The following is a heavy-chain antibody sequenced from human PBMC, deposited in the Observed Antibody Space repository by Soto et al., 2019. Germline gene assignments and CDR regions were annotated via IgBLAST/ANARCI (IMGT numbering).Heavy chain of an antibody. CDR1: GGSISSYY. CDR3: ARGRRYYGMDV. Sequence: SETLSLTCTVSGGSISSYYWSWIRQPPGKGLEWIGYIYYSGSTNYNPSLKSRVTISVDTSKNQFSLKLSSVTAADTAVYYCARGRRYYGMDVRGQGTTVTV. V-gene: IGHV4-59*01. CDR2: IYYSGST. J-gene: IGHJ6*02.